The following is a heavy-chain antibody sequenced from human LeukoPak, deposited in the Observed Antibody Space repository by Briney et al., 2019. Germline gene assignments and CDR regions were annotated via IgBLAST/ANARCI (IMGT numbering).Heavy chain of an antibody. CDR3: ARFGRSMVRGLFNTTYYFSY. CDR2: IKQDGSEK. D-gene: IGHD3-10*01. CDR1: GFISSSYW. Sequence: GGSLRISCAASGFISSSYWMSGGRQAPGKGLEWVANIKQDGSEKYYVDSVKGRFTISRDNDKNSLYLQMNRLRAEDTAVYYCARFGRSMVRGLFNTTYYFSYWGQAPLVTVSS. J-gene: IGHJ4*02. V-gene: IGHV3-7*01.